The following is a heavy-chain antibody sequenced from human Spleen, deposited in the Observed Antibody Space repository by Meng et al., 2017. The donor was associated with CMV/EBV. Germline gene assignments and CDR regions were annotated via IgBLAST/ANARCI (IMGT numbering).Heavy chain of an antibody. CDR2: INRSGTT. D-gene: IGHD3-9*01. CDR1: GYSISSNYY. Sequence: SETLSLTCTVSGYSISSNYYSGWIRQPPGKGLEWIVHINRSGTTNYNPSLESRVSISVDTSKNQFSLKLSAVSAADTAVYYCARDLTSDYWGQGTLVTVSS. CDR3: ARDLTSDY. V-gene: IGHV4-38-2*02. J-gene: IGHJ4*02.